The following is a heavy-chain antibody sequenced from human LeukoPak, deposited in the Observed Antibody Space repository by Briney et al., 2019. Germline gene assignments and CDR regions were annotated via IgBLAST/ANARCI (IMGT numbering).Heavy chain of an antibody. CDR3: ARRWLVRNYFDY. CDR1: GGSISSSSYY. Sequence: PSETLSLTCTVSGGSISSSSYYWGWIRQPPGKGLEWIGSIYYSGSTYYNPSLKSRVTISVDTSKNQFSLKLSSVTAADTAVYYCARRWLVRNYFDYWGQGTLVTVSS. V-gene: IGHV4-39*01. CDR2: IYYSGST. D-gene: IGHD6-19*01. J-gene: IGHJ4*02.